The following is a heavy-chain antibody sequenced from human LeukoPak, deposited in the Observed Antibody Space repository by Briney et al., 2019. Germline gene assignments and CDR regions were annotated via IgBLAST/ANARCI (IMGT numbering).Heavy chain of an antibody. CDR2: INSDETGT. CDR1: GFSFRNHW. J-gene: IGHJ4*02. V-gene: IGHV3-74*01. CDR3: ARDGSLPDY. Sequence: GGSLRLSCAASGFSFRNHWMHWVRQAPGEGLVWVARINSDETGTSYADSVKGRFTISRDNAKNTLYLQMNSLRAEDTAVYYCARDGSLPDYWGQGTLVTPSS.